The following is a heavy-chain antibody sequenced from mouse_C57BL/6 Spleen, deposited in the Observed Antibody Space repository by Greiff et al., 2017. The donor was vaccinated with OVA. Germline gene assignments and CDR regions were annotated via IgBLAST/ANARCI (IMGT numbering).Heavy chain of an antibody. V-gene: IGHV1-26*01. CDR3: ARSSSYGFAY. Sequence: VQLQQSGPELVKPGASVKISCKASGYTFTDYYMNWVKQSHGKSLEWIGDINPNNGGTSYNQKFKGKATLTVDKSSSTAYMELRSLTSEDSAVYYCARSSSYGFAYWGQGTLVTVSA. J-gene: IGHJ3*01. CDR2: INPNNGGT. CDR1: GYTFTDYY.